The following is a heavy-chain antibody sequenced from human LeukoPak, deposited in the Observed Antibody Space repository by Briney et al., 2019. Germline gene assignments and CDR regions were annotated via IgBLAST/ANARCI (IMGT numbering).Heavy chain of an antibody. CDR2: IRGSGGST. J-gene: IGHJ4*02. CDR1: GLTFSSYA. V-gene: IGHV3-23*01. D-gene: IGHD3-9*01. CDR3: PNTQARLRYFDWLSHPYYFDY. Sequence: PGGSLRLSCAASGLTFSSYAMSWVRQAPGKGLEWVSAIRGSGGSTYYADSVKGRFTLHRHNSKNTLYLQMNSLRAEDTAVYYCPNTQARLRYFDWLSHPYYFDYWGQGTLVTVSS.